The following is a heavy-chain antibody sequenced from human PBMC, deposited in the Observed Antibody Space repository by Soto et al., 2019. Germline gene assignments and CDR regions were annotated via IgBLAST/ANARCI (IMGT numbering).Heavy chain of an antibody. J-gene: IGHJ4*02. CDR3: ARRKERSGPNYFDS. V-gene: IGHV1-69*13. D-gene: IGHD6-25*01. CDR1: GGTFSSYA. Sequence: ASVKVSCNASGGTFSSYAISWVRQAPGQGLEWMGGIISIFGTANYAQKFQGRVMITADESTSTAYMELSSLRSEDTAVYYCARRKERSGPNYFDSSGQGSLVTVSS. CDR2: IISIFGTA.